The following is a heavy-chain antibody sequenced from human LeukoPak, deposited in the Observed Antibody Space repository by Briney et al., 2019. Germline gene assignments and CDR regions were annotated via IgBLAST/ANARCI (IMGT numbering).Heavy chain of an antibody. V-gene: IGHV3-48*04. D-gene: IGHD3-16*02. Sequence: GGSLRLSCAASRFTFRVYTMHWVRQAPGGGLGWVSYTSSSGSAIYYATSVKGRFTISRDNAKTSMYLQMNSLRAEDTAVYYCARGGYPYGMDVWGPGTTVTVSS. CDR2: TSSSGSAI. CDR3: ARGGYPYGMDV. J-gene: IGHJ6*02. CDR1: RFTFRVYT.